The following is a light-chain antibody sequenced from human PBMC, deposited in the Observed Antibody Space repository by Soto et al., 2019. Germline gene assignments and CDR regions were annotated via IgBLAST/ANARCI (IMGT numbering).Light chain of an antibody. Sequence: QSALTQPASVSGSPGQSITISCTGTSSDVGGYNYVSWYQHYPGTAPKLMIYEVSNRPSGVSNRFSGSKSGNTASLTLSGLQAEDEADYYCSSYTSNSVLFGGGTKLTVL. CDR1: SSDVGGYNY. CDR2: EVS. V-gene: IGLV2-14*01. CDR3: SSYTSNSVL. J-gene: IGLJ2*01.